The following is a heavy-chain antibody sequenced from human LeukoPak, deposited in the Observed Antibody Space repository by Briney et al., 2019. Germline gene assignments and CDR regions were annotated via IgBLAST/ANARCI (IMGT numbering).Heavy chain of an antibody. Sequence: GASVKVSCKASGYTFTSYYMHWVRQAPGQGLEWMGIINPSGGSTSYAQKFQGRVTMTRDTSTSTVYMELSSLRSEDTAVYYCARADCSGGSCDSRYYYGMDVWGQGTTVTVSS. V-gene: IGHV1-46*01. D-gene: IGHD2-15*01. CDR3: ARADCSGGSCDSRYYYGMDV. J-gene: IGHJ6*02. CDR1: GYTFTSYY. CDR2: INPSGGST.